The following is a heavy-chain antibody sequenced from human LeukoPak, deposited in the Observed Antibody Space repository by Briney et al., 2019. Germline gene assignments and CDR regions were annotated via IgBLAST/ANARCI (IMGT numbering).Heavy chain of an antibody. CDR3: AKDHGGYSGSSAGFDY. CDR1: GFTFSSYA. Sequence: GGSLRLSCAASGFTFSSYAMSWVRQAPGKGLEWVSAISGSGGSTYYADSVKGRFTISRDNAKKSLYLQMNSLRAEDTAVYYCAKDHGGYSGSSAGFDYWGQGTLVTVSS. D-gene: IGHD1-26*01. V-gene: IGHV3-23*01. CDR2: ISGSGGST. J-gene: IGHJ4*02.